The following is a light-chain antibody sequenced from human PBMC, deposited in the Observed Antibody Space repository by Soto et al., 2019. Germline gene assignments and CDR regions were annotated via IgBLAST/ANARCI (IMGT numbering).Light chain of an antibody. Sequence: IVFTQSPSTLSSLPHDGHSHSFRAHQAVNTRLAWHQHKPGQPPRLLIYLASNRAAGVPARFSGSGSGTDFTLTISDVEPEDFAVYYCHQRQSWPRTFGQGTKVDI. V-gene: IGKV3-11*01. CDR2: LAS. CDR1: QAVNTR. J-gene: IGKJ1*01. CDR3: HQRQSWPRT.